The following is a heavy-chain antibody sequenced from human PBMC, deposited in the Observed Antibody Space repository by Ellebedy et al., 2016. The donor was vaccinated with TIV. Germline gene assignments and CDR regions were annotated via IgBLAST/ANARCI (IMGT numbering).Heavy chain of an antibody. CDR1: TFTSWNRA. CDR3: AQTPPYDVRLAESDGTFLVYFEY. V-gene: IGHV3-23*01. D-gene: IGHD3-3*01. Sequence: GESLKISCESSTFTSWNRAMSWVRQTPGKGLEWVSAISGGRGPEVTVYADSVKGRFTISRDNYKNTMSLQMDSLRAEDSAIYYCAQTPPYDVRLAESDGTFLVYFEYWGPGVLVTVPS. CDR2: ISGGRGPEVT. J-gene: IGHJ4*02.